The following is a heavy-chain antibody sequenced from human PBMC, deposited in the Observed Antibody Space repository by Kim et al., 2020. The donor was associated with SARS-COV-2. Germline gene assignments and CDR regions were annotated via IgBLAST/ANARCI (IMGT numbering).Heavy chain of an antibody. CDR2: ISRSGGST. CDR1: GFTFSSYA. D-gene: IGHD1-26*01. J-gene: IGHJ4*02. CDR3: AKATYRDAFDC. Sequence: GGSLRLSCAASGFTFSSYAMNWVRQAPGKGLEWVSTISRSGGSTYYADSVKGRFTISRDNSKNTLYLQMNSLRVEDTAIYYCAKATYRDAFDCWGQGSLVTVSS. V-gene: IGHV3-23*01.